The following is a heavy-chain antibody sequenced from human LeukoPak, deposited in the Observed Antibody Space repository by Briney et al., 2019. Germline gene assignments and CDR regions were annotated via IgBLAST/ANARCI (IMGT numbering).Heavy chain of an antibody. V-gene: IGHV1-18*01. J-gene: IGHJ4*02. Sequence: ASVKVSCKASGYTFTSYGISWVRQAPGQGLEWKGWISAYNGNTNYAQKLQGRVTMTTDTSTSTAYMELRSLRSDDTAVYYCARDHLAVAGTMGVDYWGQGTLVTVSS. CDR2: ISAYNGNT. CDR1: GYTFTSYG. D-gene: IGHD6-19*01. CDR3: ARDHLAVAGTMGVDY.